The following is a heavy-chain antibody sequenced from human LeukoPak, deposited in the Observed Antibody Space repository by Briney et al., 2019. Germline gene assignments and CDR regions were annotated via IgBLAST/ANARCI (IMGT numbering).Heavy chain of an antibody. J-gene: IGHJ4*02. CDR3: AKSYSTSWYSSQN. D-gene: IGHD6-13*01. V-gene: IGHV3-23*01. Sequence: GALSLSCAASGFTFAGFAMSWVRQSPGKGLEWVSSITASGSSTYYADSVKGRFTISRDNSEDMLYLQMNTLRAEDAALYYCAKSYSTSWYSSQNWGQGTLVAVSS. CDR1: GFTFAGFA. CDR2: ITASGSST.